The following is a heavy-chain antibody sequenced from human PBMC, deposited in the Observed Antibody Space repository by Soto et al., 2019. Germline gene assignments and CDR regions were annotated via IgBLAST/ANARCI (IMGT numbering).Heavy chain of an antibody. D-gene: IGHD2-15*01. Sequence: PSETLSLTCAVSGGSFSGYTWTWIRQSPGKGLEWIGQINGAGSAVYSPSLKSRITISLGTSSNQFFLEMTSVTAADTAVYYCALHQYTGPAATGRFDPWGQGTLVTVSS. CDR3: ALHQYTGPAATGRFDP. CDR2: INGAGSA. CDR1: GGSFSGYT. J-gene: IGHJ5*02. V-gene: IGHV4-34*01.